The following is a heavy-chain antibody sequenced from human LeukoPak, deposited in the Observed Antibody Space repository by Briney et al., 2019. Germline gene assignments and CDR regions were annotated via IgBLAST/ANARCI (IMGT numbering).Heavy chain of an antibody. CDR3: ARYGMYCLDS. V-gene: IGHV4-59*01. CDR1: GVSISNYY. D-gene: IGHD2-8*02. Sequence: SETLSLTCTVSGVSISNYYWSWIRQPPGKGLEWVGYIHNTGRNNYNPSLKSRVTMSVDTSKNQFSLKLTSVTAADTAVYFCARYGMYCLDSWGQGTLVTVSS. J-gene: IGHJ4*02. CDR2: IHNTGRN.